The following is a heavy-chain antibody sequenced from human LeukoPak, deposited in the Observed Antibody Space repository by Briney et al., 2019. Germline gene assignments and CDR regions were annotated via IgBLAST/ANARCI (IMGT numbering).Heavy chain of an antibody. CDR1: GFTFSIYN. J-gene: IGHJ4*02. CDR2: ISGSSSYK. D-gene: IGHD5-24*01. CDR3: TRETTDGYNSDY. V-gene: IGHV3-21*01. Sequence: GGSLRLSCAASGFTFSIYNMNWVRQAPGKGLQWVSSISGSSSYKDYVDSLKGRFTISRDNAENSLFLQMNSLRAEDTAVYYCTRETTDGYNSDYWGQGTLVTVSS.